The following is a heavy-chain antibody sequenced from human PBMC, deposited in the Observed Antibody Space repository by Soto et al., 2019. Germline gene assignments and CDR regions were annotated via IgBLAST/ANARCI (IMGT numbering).Heavy chain of an antibody. V-gene: IGHV4-59*01. D-gene: IGHD5-18*01. CDR1: GGSISSYY. CDR2: IYYSGST. J-gene: IGHJ4*02. CDR3: ARGGYSYGLLPLDY. Sequence: SETLSLTCTVSGGSISSYYWSWIRQPPGKGLEWIGYIYYSGSTNYNPSLKSRVTISVDTSKNQFSLKLSSVTAADTAVYYCARGGYSYGLLPLDYWGQGTLVPSHQ.